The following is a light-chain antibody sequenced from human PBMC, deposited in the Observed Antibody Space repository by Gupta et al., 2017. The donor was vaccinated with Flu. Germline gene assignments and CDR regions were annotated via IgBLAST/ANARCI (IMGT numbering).Light chain of an antibody. CDR1: SSSIGSNT. J-gene: IGLJ3*02. Sequence: QSVLTQPPSASGTPGQRVTISCSGSSSSIGSNTVNWYQQLPGTAPKLLMYSNGQRPSGVPDRFSGSKSGTSASLAISGLQSEDEADYYCATWDDRLNGPVFGGGTKLTV. V-gene: IGLV1-44*01. CDR3: ATWDDRLNGPV. CDR2: SNG.